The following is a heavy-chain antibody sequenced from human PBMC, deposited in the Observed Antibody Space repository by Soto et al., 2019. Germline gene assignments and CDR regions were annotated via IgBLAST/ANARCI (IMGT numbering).Heavy chain of an antibody. CDR2: INAYNGKT. V-gene: IGHV1-18*01. D-gene: IGHD2-15*01. CDR3: ASGGYCSGGSCYSHAFDI. CDR1: GYTFTSYG. Sequence: ASVKVSCKASGYTFTSYGISWVRQAPGQGLEWMGWINAYNGKTNYAQKLQGRVTMTTDTSTDTAYMELSSLRSDDTAVYYCASGGYCSGGSCYSHAFDIWGQGTMVTVSS. J-gene: IGHJ3*02.